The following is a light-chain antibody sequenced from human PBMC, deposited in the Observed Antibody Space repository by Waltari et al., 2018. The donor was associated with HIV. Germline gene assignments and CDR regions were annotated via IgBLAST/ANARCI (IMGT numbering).Light chain of an antibody. J-gene: IGLJ3*02. Sequence: QSALTQPPSASGSPGQSVTISCTGISSDAGDDNYVSWYQQSPGKAPKLLIYEVSNRPSGFLVRFSASKSGNPASLGVSGLQADDEAHYYCSSYAGSSTWVFGGGTKVTVL. V-gene: IGLV2-8*01. CDR3: SSYAGSSTWV. CDR1: SSDAGDDNY. CDR2: EVS.